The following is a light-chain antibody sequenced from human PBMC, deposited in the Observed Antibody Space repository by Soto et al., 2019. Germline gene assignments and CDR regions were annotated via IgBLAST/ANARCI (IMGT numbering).Light chain of an antibody. CDR3: QQYFITPHT. CDR2: WAS. J-gene: IGKJ1*01. Sequence: DIVMTQSPDSLSVSLVERATINCKSSQSLLYSSNNKNYLAWYQQKPGQPPQLLIYWASTRESGVPDRFSGSGSGTDFTLTISSLQAEDVAVYYCQQYFITPHTFGQGTKVDIK. CDR1: QSLLYSSNNKNY. V-gene: IGKV4-1*01.